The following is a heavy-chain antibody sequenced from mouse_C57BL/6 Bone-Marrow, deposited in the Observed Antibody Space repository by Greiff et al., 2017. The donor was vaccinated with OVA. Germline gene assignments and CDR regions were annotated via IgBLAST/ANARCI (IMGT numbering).Heavy chain of an antibody. CDR2: IYPGDGDT. CDR1: GYAFSSSW. V-gene: IGHV1-82*01. CDR3: ALITTVVAGDY. J-gene: IGHJ2*01. Sequence: VKLMESGPELVKPGASVKISCKASGYAFSSSWMNWVKQRPGKGLEWIGRIYPGDGDTNYNGKFKGKATLTADKSSSTAYMQLSSRTSEDSAVYFCALITTVVAGDYWGQGTTLTVSS. D-gene: IGHD1-1*01.